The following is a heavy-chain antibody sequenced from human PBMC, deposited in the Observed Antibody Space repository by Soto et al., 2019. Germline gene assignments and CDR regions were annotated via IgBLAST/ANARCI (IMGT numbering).Heavy chain of an antibody. V-gene: IGHV3-53*01. D-gene: IGHD5-12*01. CDR2: IYSGGTT. J-gene: IGHJ4*02. CDR1: GFTVRANY. CDR3: HGYGC. Sequence: EVQLVESGGGLIQPGGSLRLTCAVSGFTVRANYMSWVRQAPGKGLEWVSVIYSGGTTYYADSVKGRFIISRDISKNTLYLQMNILRPEDTAVYYCHGYGCWGQGTLVTVSS.